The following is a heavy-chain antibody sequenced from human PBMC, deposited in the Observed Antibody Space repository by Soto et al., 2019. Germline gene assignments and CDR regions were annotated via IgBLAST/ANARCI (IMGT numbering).Heavy chain of an antibody. CDR3: ATSIGGARGNYFDY. V-gene: IGHV1-24*01. CDR1: GYTLTELS. D-gene: IGHD1-26*01. J-gene: IGHJ4*02. Sequence: ASVKVSCKVSGYTLTELSMHWVRQAPGKGLEWMGGFDPEDGETIYAQKFQGRVTMTEDTSTDTAYMELSSLRSEDTAVYYCATSIGGARGNYFDYWGQGTLVTVSS. CDR2: FDPEDGET.